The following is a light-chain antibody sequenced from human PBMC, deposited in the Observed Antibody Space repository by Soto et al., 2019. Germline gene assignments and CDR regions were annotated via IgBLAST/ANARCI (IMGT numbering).Light chain of an antibody. V-gene: IGLV1-44*01. CDR1: SSNIGSNS. Sequence: QSVLTQPPSASGTPGQRGCISCYGSSSNIGSNSVQWHQQLPGTAPNLLIYADNQRPSGVPDRFSGSKSGTSASLAITGLQSGDEADYYCAAWDDSMNGFVFGTGTKVTVL. CDR3: AAWDDSMNGFV. J-gene: IGLJ1*01. CDR2: ADN.